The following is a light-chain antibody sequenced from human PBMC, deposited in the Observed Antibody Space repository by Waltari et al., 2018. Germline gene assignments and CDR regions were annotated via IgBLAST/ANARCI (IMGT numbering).Light chain of an antibody. V-gene: IGKV1-39*01. Sequence: DIQMTQSPSFLSASVGDRVTITCRASQNINKFLNWYQQKPGKAPKFLIYAASLLQTGGPSRLRGSGSGTEFTLTIDSLQPEDFATYFCQHSHSTPITFGPGTTVDV. J-gene: IGKJ3*01. CDR2: AAS. CDR1: QNINKF. CDR3: QHSHSTPIT.